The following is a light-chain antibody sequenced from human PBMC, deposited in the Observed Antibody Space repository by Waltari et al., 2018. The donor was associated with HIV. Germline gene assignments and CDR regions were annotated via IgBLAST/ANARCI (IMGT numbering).Light chain of an antibody. CDR2: GAY. CDR1: QSVRSSY. V-gene: IGKV3-20*01. Sequence: EIVLTQSPGTLSLSPGERATRYCRASQSVRSSYLAWYQQNPAQVPRILMYGAYSMATGSPDRFSGSGSGTDFTLTISRLEPEDFAVYYCQQYGSSPRTFGQGTKLEIK. CDR3: QQYGSSPRT. J-gene: IGKJ2*01.